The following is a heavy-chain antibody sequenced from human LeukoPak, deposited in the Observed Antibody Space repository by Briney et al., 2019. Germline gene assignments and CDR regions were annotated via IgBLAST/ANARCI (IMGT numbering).Heavy chain of an antibody. Sequence: GGSLRLSFAASGFTFSSYAMHWVRQAPGKGLEWVAVISYDGSNKYYADSVKGRFTISRDNSKNTLYLQMNSLRAEDTAVYYCARDQAYSSGWQDFDYWGQGTLVTVSS. D-gene: IGHD6-19*01. V-gene: IGHV3-30-3*01. CDR2: ISYDGSNK. J-gene: IGHJ4*02. CDR1: GFTFSSYA. CDR3: ARDQAYSSGWQDFDY.